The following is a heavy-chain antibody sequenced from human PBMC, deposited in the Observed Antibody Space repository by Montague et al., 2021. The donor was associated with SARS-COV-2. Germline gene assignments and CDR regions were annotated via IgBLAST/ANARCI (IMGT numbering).Heavy chain of an antibody. CDR3: ARTYVDTAMVDWFDP. CDR2: IDWDDDK. D-gene: IGHD5-18*01. J-gene: IGHJ5*02. V-gene: IGHV2-70*01. CDR1: GGSISSSSYY. Sequence: TLSLTCTVSGGSISSSSYYWGWIRQPPGKALEWLALIDWDDDKYYSTSLKTRLTISKDTSKNQVVLTMTNMDPVDTATYYCARTYVDTAMVDWFDPWGQGTLVTVSS.